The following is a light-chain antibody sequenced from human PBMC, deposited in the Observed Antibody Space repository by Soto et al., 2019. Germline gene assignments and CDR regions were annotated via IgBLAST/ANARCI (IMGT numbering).Light chain of an antibody. CDR2: DVT. V-gene: IGLV2-11*01. J-gene: IGLJ1*01. Sequence: QSVLTQPRSVSGAPGQSVTISCTGTGSDVGNYNYVSWYQQHPGKAPNLMIYDVTKRPSGVPDRISGSKSGNTASLTISGLQAEDEVDYYCCSYAGRYTYVFGTGTKVTVL. CDR3: CSYAGRYTYV. CDR1: GSDVGNYNY.